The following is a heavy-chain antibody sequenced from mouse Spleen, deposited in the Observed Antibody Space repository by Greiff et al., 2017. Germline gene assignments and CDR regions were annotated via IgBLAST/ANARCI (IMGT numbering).Heavy chain of an antibody. CDR3: AREVHYYFDY. V-gene: IGHV5-9-3*01. CDR2: ISSGGGYT. J-gene: IGHJ2*01. CDR1: GFTFSSYA. Sequence: EVQLVESGGGLLKPGGSLKLSCAASGFTFSSYAMSWVRQTPEKGLEWVATISSGGGYTYYPDSVKGRFTISRDNAKNTLYRQMSSLRSEDTAMYYCAREVHYYFDYWGQGTTLTVSS.